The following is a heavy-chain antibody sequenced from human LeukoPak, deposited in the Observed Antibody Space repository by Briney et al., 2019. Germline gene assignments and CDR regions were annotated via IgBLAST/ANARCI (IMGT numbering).Heavy chain of an antibody. CDR2: IYHDGNT. J-gene: IGHJ4*02. D-gene: IGHD1-26*01. CDR3: ARMFRTVWELPYY. V-gene: IGHV4-39*07. CDR1: GGSISSSSYY. Sequence: SETLSLTCTVSGGSISSSSYYWGWIRQPPGKGLEWIGNIYHDGNTYYNPSLKSRVTISVDTSKNQFSLRLSSVTAADTAVYYCARMFRTVWELPYYWGPGTLVTVSS.